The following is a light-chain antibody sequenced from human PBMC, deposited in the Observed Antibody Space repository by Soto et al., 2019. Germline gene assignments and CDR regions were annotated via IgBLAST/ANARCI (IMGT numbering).Light chain of an antibody. CDR3: LVSYSGSRPVV. CDR1: AGPVTSSHN. J-gene: IGLJ2*01. Sequence: QAVVTQEPSLTVSPGGTVTLTCGSSAGPVTSSHNPYWFQQKPGQAPKTLIYDATKKFSWTPARFSGSRLGGKAALALSGAQPDDEAVYYCLVSYSGSRPVVFGGGTKLTVL. CDR2: DAT. V-gene: IGLV7-46*01.